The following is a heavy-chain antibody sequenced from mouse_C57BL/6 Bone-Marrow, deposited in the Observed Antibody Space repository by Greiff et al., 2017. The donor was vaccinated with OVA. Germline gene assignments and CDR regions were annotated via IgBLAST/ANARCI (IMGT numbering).Heavy chain of an antibody. CDR2: IRSKSNNYAT. CDR1: GFSFNTYA. J-gene: IGHJ1*03. V-gene: IGHV10-1*01. D-gene: IGHD1-1*01. Sequence: DVKLVESGGGLVQPKGSLKLSCAASGFSFNTYAMNWVRQAPGKGLEWVARIRSKSNNYATYYADSVKDRFTISRDDSESMLYLQMNNLKTEDTAMYYCVRGNYGSSYWYFDVWGTGTTVTVSS. CDR3: VRGNYGSSYWYFDV.